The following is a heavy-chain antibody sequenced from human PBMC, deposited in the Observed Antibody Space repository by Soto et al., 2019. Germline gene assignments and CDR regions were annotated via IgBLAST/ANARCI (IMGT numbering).Heavy chain of an antibody. D-gene: IGHD3-10*01. J-gene: IGHJ6*02. CDR3: ASAGYGSGSYYYYYGMDV. Sequence: SETLSLTCTVSGYSISSGYYWGWIRQPPGKGLEWIGSIYHSGSTYYNPSLKSRVTISVDTSKTQFSLKLSSATAADTAVYYCASAGYGSGSYYYYYGMDVWGQGTTVTVSS. V-gene: IGHV4-38-2*02. CDR1: GYSISSGYY. CDR2: IYHSGST.